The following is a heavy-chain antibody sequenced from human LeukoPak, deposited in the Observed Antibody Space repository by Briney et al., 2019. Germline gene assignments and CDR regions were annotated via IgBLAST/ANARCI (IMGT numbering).Heavy chain of an antibody. Sequence: PSETLSLTCTVSGGSVTSTRYYWGWIRQPPGKGLEWIGYIYYSGSTNYNPSLKSRVTISVDTSKNQFSLKLSSVTAADTAVYYCARHDRAVPAANDEADAFDIWGQGTMVTVSS. CDR3: ARHDRAVPAANDEADAFDI. CDR1: GGSVTSTRYY. V-gene: IGHV4-61*05. D-gene: IGHD2-2*01. CDR2: IYYSGST. J-gene: IGHJ3*02.